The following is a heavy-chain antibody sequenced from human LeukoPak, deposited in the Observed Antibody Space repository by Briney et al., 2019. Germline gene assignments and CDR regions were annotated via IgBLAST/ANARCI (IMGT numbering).Heavy chain of an antibody. D-gene: IGHD3-22*01. CDR1: GGTFSSYA. J-gene: IGHJ4*02. CDR2: IIPIFGTA. V-gene: IGHV1-69*13. Sequence: ASVKVSCKASGGTFSSYAISWVRQAPGQGLEWIGGIIPIFGTANYAQKFQGRVTITADESTSTAYMELSSLRSEDTAVYYCARVEYDSSGYYLYYFDYWGQGTLVTVSS. CDR3: ARVEYDSSGYYLYYFDY.